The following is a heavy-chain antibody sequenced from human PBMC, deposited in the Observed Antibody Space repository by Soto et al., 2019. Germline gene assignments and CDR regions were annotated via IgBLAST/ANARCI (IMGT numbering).Heavy chain of an antibody. CDR1: GGSISSYY. V-gene: IGHV4-59*01. D-gene: IGHD6-19*01. CDR2: IYYSGST. J-gene: IGHJ5*02. Sequence: TSETLSLTCTVSGGSISSYYWSWIRQPPGKGLEWIGYIYYSGSTNYNPSLKSRVTISVDTSKNQFSLKLSSVTAADTAVYYCARGGAAVAGPTNWFDPWGQGTLVTVS. CDR3: ARGGAAVAGPTNWFDP.